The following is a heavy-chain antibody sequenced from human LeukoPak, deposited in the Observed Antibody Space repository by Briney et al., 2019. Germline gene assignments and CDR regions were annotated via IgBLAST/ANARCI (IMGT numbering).Heavy chain of an antibody. J-gene: IGHJ4*02. CDR1: GFTFRNYG. CDR3: AKDEGGVIYFDY. Sequence: PGGSLRLSCAASGFTFRNYGMHWVRQAPGKGLEWVAFIRYDGSNKYYADSVKGRFTISRDNSRNTLYLQMNSLRAEDTAVYYCAKDEGGVIYFDYWGQGTLVTVSS. CDR2: IRYDGSNK. V-gene: IGHV3-30*02. D-gene: IGHD2/OR15-2a*01.